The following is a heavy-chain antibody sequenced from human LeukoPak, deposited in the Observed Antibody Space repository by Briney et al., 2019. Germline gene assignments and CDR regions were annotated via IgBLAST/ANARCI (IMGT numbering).Heavy chain of an antibody. J-gene: IGHJ6*03. V-gene: IGHV4-61*02. CDR1: GVSISSGSYY. CDR3: ARGESSTSTLYYYYYYMDV. D-gene: IGHD6-6*01. CDR2: IYTSGST. Sequence: PSETLSLTCTVSGVSISSGSYYWSWIRQPAGKGLEWIGRIYTSGSTNYNPSLKSRVTISVDTSKNQFSLKLSSVTAADTAMYYCARGESSTSTLYYYYYYMDVWGKGTTVTVSS.